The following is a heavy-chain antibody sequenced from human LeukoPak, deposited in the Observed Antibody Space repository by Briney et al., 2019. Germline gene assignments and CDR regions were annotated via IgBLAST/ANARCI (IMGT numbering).Heavy chain of an antibody. J-gene: IGHJ6*03. Sequence: PGGSLRLSCAASGFTFSSYWMSWVRQAPGKGLEGVANIKRDGSEKYYVDSVRGRFTISIDNAKKSLYLQMNSLRAEDTAVYYCARAPGGYSYDFRGYYYSMDVWGKGTTVTVSS. V-gene: IGHV3-7*01. CDR3: ARAPGGYSYDFRGYYYSMDV. CDR1: GFTFSSYW. CDR2: IKRDGSEK. D-gene: IGHD5-18*01.